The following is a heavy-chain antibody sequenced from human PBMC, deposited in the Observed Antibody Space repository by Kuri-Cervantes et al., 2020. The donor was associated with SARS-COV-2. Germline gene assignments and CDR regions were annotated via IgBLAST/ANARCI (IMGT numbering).Heavy chain of an antibody. CDR1: GGSISSSSYY. CDR2: IYYSGST. CDR3: ASATVTSTFFDP. Sequence: GSLRLSCTVSGGSISSSSYYWGWIRQPPGKGLEWIGSIYYSGSTYYNPSLKSRVTISVDTSKNQFSLKLSSVTAADTAVYYCASATVTSTFFDPWGQGTLVTVSS. D-gene: IGHD4-17*01. J-gene: IGHJ5*02. V-gene: IGHV4-39*07.